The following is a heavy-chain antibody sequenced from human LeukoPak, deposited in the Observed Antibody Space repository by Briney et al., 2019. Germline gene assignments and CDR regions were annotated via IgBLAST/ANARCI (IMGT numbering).Heavy chain of an antibody. CDR2: IYPGDSDT. V-gene: IGHV5-51*01. CDR3: ARHRRYCSSTSCSKGKGYYYYYYMDV. J-gene: IGHJ6*03. Sequence: GESLKISCKGSGYSFTSYWIGWVRQMPGKGLEWMGIIYPGDSDTRYSPSFQGQVTISADKSISTAYLQWSSLKASDTAMYYCARHRRYCSSTSCSKGKGYYYYYYMDVWGKGTTVTVSS. D-gene: IGHD2-2*01. CDR1: GYSFTSYW.